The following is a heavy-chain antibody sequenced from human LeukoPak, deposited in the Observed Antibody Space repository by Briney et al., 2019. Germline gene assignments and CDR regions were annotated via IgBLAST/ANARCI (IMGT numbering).Heavy chain of an antibody. Sequence: SETLSLICAVYGGSFSGYYWSWIRQPPGKGLEWIGEINHSGSTNYNPSLKSRVTISVDTSKNQFSLKLSSVTAADTAVYYCARGQGGYCSSTSCLHYRKMTTVTTTWFDPWGQGTLVTVSS. V-gene: IGHV4-34*01. CDR3: ARGQGGYCSSTSCLHYRKMTTVTTTWFDP. CDR2: INHSGST. J-gene: IGHJ5*02. D-gene: IGHD2-2*01. CDR1: GGSFSGYY.